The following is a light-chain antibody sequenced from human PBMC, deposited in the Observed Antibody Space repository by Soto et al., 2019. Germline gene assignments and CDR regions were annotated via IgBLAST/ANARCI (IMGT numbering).Light chain of an antibody. V-gene: IGKV3-20*01. J-gene: IGKJ4*01. CDR3: QQYGDSIT. CDR1: QTVMSSY. Sequence: LLTQSPGSLSLSPGERATLSCRASQTVMSSYVAWHQQRPGQAPRIRIHGAFNRATGIPDRLSGSESGRDYTLTISRMHPEDSAVYYCQQYGDSITFGGGTKVDIK. CDR2: GAF.